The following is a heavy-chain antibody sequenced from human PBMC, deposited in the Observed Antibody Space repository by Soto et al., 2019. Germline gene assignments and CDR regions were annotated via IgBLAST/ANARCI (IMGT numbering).Heavy chain of an antibody. D-gene: IGHD2-15*01. CDR1: GGTFSSYA. V-gene: IGHV1-69*12. J-gene: IGHJ2*01. CDR2: IIPIFGTT. CDR3: ARVVTVVKSFHYWYFDL. Sequence: QVQLVQSGAAVKKPGSSVKVSCKASGGTFSSYAISWVRKAPGQGLEWMGGIIPIFGTTNYAQKFQGRVTITADESTSTAYMELSSLRSEDTAMYYCARVVTVVKSFHYWYFDLWGRGTLVTVSS.